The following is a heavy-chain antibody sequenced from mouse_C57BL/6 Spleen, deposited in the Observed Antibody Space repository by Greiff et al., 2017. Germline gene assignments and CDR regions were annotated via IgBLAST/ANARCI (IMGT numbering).Heavy chain of an antibody. D-gene: IGHD2-1*01. CDR2: ISSGGDYI. Sequence: EVKLVESGAGLVKPGGSLKLSCAASGFTFSSYAMSWVRQTPEKRLEWVAYISSGGDYIYYADTVKGRFTISRDNARNTLYLQMSSLKSEDTAMYYCTSYGNYCITYYAMDYWGQGTSVTVSS. CDR3: TSYGNYCITYYAMDY. V-gene: IGHV5-9-1*02. J-gene: IGHJ4*01. CDR1: GFTFSSYA.